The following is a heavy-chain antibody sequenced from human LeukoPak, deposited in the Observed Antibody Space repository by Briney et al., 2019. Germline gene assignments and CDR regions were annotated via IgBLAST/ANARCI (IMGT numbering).Heavy chain of an antibody. CDR3: ARHLSHGGKTRYYFDY. D-gene: IGHD4-23*01. Sequence: SETLSLTCTVSGFSITSGYFWGWIRQPPGKGLEWIGYIYYSGSTNYNPSLKSRVTISVDASKNQFSLKLSSVTAADTAVYYCARHLSHGGKTRYYFDYWGQGTLVTVSS. CDR1: GFSITSGYF. V-gene: IGHV4-61*01. CDR2: IYYSGST. J-gene: IGHJ4*02.